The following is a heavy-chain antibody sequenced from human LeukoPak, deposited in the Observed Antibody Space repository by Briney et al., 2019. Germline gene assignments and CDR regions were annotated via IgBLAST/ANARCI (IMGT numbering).Heavy chain of an antibody. CDR2: ISGSGGST. Sequence: GGSLRLSCAASGFTFSNYGMSWVRQAPGKGLEWVSTISGSGGSTYYAGSVKGRFTISRDNSKNTLYLQMNSLRAEDTAVYYCAKGPPYYSDSSGYYYLDYWGQGTLVTVSS. V-gene: IGHV3-23*01. CDR1: GFTFSNYG. D-gene: IGHD3-22*01. J-gene: IGHJ4*02. CDR3: AKGPPYYSDSSGYYYLDY.